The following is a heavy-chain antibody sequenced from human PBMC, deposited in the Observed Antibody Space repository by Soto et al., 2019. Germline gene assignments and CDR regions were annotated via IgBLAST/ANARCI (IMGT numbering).Heavy chain of an antibody. CDR2: IIPILGIA. D-gene: IGHD2-15*01. Sequence: SVKVSCKASGYTFTGYYMHWVRQAPGQGLEWMGRIIPILGIANYAQKFQGRVTITADKSTSTAYMELSSLRSEDTAVYYCARDLQYCSGGSCYSGAGFFDYWGQGTLVTVSS. V-gene: IGHV1-69*04. CDR3: ARDLQYCSGGSCYSGAGFFDY. CDR1: GYTFTGYY. J-gene: IGHJ4*02.